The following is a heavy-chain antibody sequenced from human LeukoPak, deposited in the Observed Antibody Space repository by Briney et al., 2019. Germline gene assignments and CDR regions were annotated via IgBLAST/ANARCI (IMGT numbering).Heavy chain of an antibody. J-gene: IGHJ4*02. CDR2: IYYSGST. D-gene: IGHD3-22*01. V-gene: IGHV4-30-4*01. Sequence: SETLSLTCTVSGGSISSGDYYWSWIRQPPGKGLEWIGYIYYSGSTYYNPSLKSRVTISVDTSKNQFSLKLSSVTAADTAAYYCAREGYYYDSSGYDYWGQGTLVTVSS. CDR3: AREGYYYDSSGYDY. CDR1: GGSISSGDYY.